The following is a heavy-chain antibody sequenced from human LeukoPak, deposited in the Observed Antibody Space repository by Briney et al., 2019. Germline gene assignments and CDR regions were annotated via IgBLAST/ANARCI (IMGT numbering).Heavy chain of an antibody. Sequence: ASVKVSCKASGYTFTSYGISWVRQAPGQGLEWMGWISAYNGNTNYAQKLQGRVTMTTDTSTSTAYMELRSLRSDDTAVYYCARDRGGSNWYNWFDPWGQGTLVTVSS. V-gene: IGHV1-18*01. D-gene: IGHD6-13*01. CDR3: ARDRGGSNWYNWFDP. J-gene: IGHJ5*02. CDR2: ISAYNGNT. CDR1: GYTFTSYG.